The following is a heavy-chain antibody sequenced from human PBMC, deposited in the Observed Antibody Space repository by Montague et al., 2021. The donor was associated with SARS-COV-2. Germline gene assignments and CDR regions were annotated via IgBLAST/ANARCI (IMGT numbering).Heavy chain of an antibody. CDR1: GDPITSGHW. D-gene: IGHD2-21*01. J-gene: IGHJ5*01. V-gene: IGHV4-4*02. CDR3: ARSMFWSFDS. Sequence: SETLSLTCRVSGDPITSGHWWTGVRQPPGEGLEWMGEISRSGPTNYSPPLKSRVTMLLDNSKDEFSLNLKSVTAADTAVYYCARSMFWSFDSWGQGILVTVSS. CDR2: ISRSGPT.